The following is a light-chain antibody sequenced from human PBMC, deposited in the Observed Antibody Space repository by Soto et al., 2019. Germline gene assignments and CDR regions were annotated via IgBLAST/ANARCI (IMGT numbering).Light chain of an antibody. CDR3: QQYFSYPLT. J-gene: IGKJ4*01. CDR1: QTISYTSFNKTY. Sequence: DIVMTQSPDSLAVSLGERATISCKSSQTISYTSFNKTYLAWYQQRPGQPPKLLIYWASIRGSGVPDRLSGSGFGTDFTLTISSLQTEDVAVYYCQQYFSYPLTFGGGTKVDIK. CDR2: WAS. V-gene: IGKV4-1*01.